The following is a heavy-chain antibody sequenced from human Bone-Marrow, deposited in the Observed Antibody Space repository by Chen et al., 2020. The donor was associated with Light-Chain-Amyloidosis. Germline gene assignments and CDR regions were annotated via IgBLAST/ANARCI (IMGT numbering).Heavy chain of an antibody. V-gene: IGHV3-48*01. CDR2: ISSSDTI. CDR1: GFTFSTYS. D-gene: IGHD3-3*01. J-gene: IGHJ4*02. Sequence: EVQLVESGGGLVQPGGSLRLSCAASGFTFSTYSMNWVRQAPGKGLEWVSYISSSDTIYYADSVKGRFTISRDNAKKRLYLQMNSLRAEDTAVYYCARDYDFWSGYFLYWGQGTLVTVSS. CDR3: ARDYDFWSGYFLY.